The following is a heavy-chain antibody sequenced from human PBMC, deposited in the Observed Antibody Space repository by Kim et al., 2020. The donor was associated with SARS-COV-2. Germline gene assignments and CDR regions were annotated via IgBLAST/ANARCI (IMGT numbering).Heavy chain of an antibody. J-gene: IGHJ4*02. D-gene: IGHD4-17*01. CDR3: ARGMGDGDYYFDY. CDR1: GGSISSYY. CDR2: IYYSGST. Sequence: SETLSLTCTVSGGSISSYYWSWIRQPPGKGLEWIGYIYYSGSTNYNPSLKSRVTISVDTSKNQFSLKLSSVTAADTAVYYCARGMGDGDYYFDYWGQGTL. V-gene: IGHV4-59*08.